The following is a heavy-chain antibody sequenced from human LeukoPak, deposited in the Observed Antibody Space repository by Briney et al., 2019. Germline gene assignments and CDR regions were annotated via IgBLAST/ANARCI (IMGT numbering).Heavy chain of an antibody. Sequence: GGSLRLSCAASGFTFSTFAMIWVRQPPGKGLEWVSSIFPSGGEIHYADSVRGRFTISRDNSKGTLSLQMNSMRAEDTAIYYCATYRQVLLPFESWGQGTLVTVSS. V-gene: IGHV3-23*01. CDR1: GFTFSTFA. CDR3: ATYRQVLLPFES. D-gene: IGHD2-8*02. J-gene: IGHJ4*02. CDR2: IFPSGGEI.